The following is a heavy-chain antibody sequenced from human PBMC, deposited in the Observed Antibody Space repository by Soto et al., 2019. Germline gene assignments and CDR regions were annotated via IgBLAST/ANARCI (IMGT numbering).Heavy chain of an antibody. J-gene: IGHJ6*02. CDR1: GYIPTGYS. Sequence: QVYLVQSGAEVRRPGASVKVSCTAFGYIPTGYSLHWVRQAPGQGLPSMGWIDPTSGATNSAERLHGRVSLTRDPSISAAYLGLGSLRSDDTAVYDCARAYGSWPNMELRVGMDVWGQGTTISVSS. CDR3: ARAYGSWPNMELRVGMDV. D-gene: IGHD2-15*01. CDR2: IDPTSGAT. V-gene: IGHV1-2*02.